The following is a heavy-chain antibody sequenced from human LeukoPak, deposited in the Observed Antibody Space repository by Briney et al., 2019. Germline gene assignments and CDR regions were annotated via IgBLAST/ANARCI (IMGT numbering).Heavy chain of an antibody. CDR1: GFTFSSYS. J-gene: IGHJ3*02. V-gene: IGHV3-48*01. CDR2: ISSSSSTI. D-gene: IGHD3-3*01. CDR3: ARPFLEWLLSDAFDI. Sequence: GGSLRLSCAASGFTFSSYSMNWVRQAPGKGLEWVSYISSSSSTIYYADSVKGRSTISRDNSKNTLYLQMNSLRAEDTAVYYCARPFLEWLLSDAFDIWGQGTMVTVA.